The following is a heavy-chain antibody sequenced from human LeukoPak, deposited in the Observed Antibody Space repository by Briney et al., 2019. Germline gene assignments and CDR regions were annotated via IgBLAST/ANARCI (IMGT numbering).Heavy chain of an antibody. V-gene: IGHV1-2*02. Sequence: VASVKVSCKASGYTFSDYYMHWVRPAPGQGLQWGGWINPNSGDTHYAQMFQGRVTMTRDTSINTAYMELRRVRSDDTAVYYCAKSAQYSSAWFTGSFDYWGQGTLVTVSS. J-gene: IGHJ4*02. CDR1: GYTFSDYY. CDR3: AKSAQYSSAWFTGSFDY. D-gene: IGHD6-13*01. CDR2: INPNSGDT.